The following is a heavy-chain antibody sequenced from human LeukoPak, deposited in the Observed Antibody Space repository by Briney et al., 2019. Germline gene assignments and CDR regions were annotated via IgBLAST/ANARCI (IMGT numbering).Heavy chain of an antibody. D-gene: IGHD2-15*01. V-gene: IGHV1-24*01. CDR2: FDPEDGET. CDR3: ARGECSGGSCYPDAFDI. CDR1: GYTLTELS. Sequence: ASVKVSCKVSGYTLTELSMHWVRQAPGKGLEWMGGFDPEDGETNYARKFRGRVTLTADKSTRTAYMELSSLRSEDTAVYYCARGECSGGSCYPDAFDIWGQGTMVTVSS. J-gene: IGHJ3*02.